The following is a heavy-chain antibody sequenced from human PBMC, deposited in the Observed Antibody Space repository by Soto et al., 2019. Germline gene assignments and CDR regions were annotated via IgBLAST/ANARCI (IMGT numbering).Heavy chain of an antibody. D-gene: IGHD3-10*01. Sequence: QVQLVESGGGVVQPGRSLRLSCEGSGFTFNKYGMHWVRQAPGKGLEWVAIIWYDGSNDFYADSVKGRFTISKDKSKNKVYMEMDSLSVEDTGVYYCARAGVENWLDPWGQGTLVTVPS. J-gene: IGHJ5*02. V-gene: IGHV3-33*01. CDR2: IWYDGSND. CDR1: GFTFNKYG. CDR3: ARAGVENWLDP.